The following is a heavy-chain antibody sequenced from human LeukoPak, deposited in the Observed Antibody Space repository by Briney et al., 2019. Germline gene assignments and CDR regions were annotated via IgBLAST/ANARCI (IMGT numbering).Heavy chain of an antibody. V-gene: IGHV3-53*05. CDR3: AKDRWDSSSWYSHTYNWFDP. CDR1: GFTVSSNY. J-gene: IGHJ5*02. D-gene: IGHD6-13*01. Sequence: PGGSLRLSCAASGFTVSSNYMSWVRQAPGKGLEWVSVIYSGGSTYYADSVKGRFTISRDNSKNTLYLQMNSLRAEDTAVYYCAKDRWDSSSWYSHTYNWFDPWGQGTLVTVSS. CDR2: IYSGGST.